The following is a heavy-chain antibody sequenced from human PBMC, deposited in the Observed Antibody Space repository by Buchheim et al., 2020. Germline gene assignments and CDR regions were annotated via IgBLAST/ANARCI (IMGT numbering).Heavy chain of an antibody. D-gene: IGHD1-26*01. J-gene: IGHJ6*02. CDR2: IYSSGST. V-gene: IGHV4-61*02. Sequence: QLQESGPGLLKPSLTLSLTCTVSGGSISSGNYHWSWLRQPVGKGLEWIGRIYSSGSTSYNPSLSSRVTISVDASKSQFALNLSSVTAADTAVYYCARGKNSWSYETSSFYYYGMDVWGQGT. CDR3: ARGKNSWSYETSSFYYYGMDV. CDR1: GGSISSGNYH.